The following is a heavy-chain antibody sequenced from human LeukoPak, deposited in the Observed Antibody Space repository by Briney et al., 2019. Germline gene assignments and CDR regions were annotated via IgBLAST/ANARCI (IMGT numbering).Heavy chain of an antibody. D-gene: IGHD2-15*01. CDR1: GFTFGSYA. CDR3: AKSKVVAATMGRFDY. V-gene: IGHV3-30*04. J-gene: IGHJ4*02. CDR2: ISYDGSNK. Sequence: GGSLRLSCAASGFTFGSYAMHWVRQAPGKGLEWVAVISYDGSNKYYADSVKGRFTISRDNSKNTLYLQMNSLRAEDMAVYYCAKSKVVAATMGRFDYWGQGTLVTVSS.